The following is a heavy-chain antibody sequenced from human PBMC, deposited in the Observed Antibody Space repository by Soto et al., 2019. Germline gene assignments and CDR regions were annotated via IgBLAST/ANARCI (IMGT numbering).Heavy chain of an antibody. J-gene: IGHJ3*02. Sequence: QVQLVQSGAAVKKPGSSVKVSCKASGGTFSSYAISWVRQAPGQGLEWMGGIIPIFGTANYAQKFQGRVTITAEESTSTAYMELSSLRSEDTAVYYCARDIGHYSSIAARGAFDIWGQGTMVTVSS. D-gene: IGHD6-6*01. CDR3: ARDIGHYSSIAARGAFDI. CDR1: GGTFSSYA. V-gene: IGHV1-69*01. CDR2: IIPIFGTA.